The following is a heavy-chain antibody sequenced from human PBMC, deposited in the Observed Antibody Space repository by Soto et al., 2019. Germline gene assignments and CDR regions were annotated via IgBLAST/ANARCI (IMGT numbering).Heavy chain of an antibody. CDR2: ISGSGDAT. CDR1: GFTFSDFG. Sequence: GGSLRLSCAASGFTFSDFGMSWVRQAPGKGLEWVSVISGSGDATYYAASVKGRFALSRDNSKNTLYLQMNSLTVADTAVYYCAKKVTIYAVDPADYWGQGTQVTVSS. D-gene: IGHD3-3*01. V-gene: IGHV3-23*01. J-gene: IGHJ4*02. CDR3: AKKVTIYAVDPADY.